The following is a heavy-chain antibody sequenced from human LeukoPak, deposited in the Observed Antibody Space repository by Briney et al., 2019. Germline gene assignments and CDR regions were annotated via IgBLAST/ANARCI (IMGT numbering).Heavy chain of an antibody. V-gene: IGHV3-53*01. CDR2: IYSGGST. Sequence: GGSLRLSCAASGFTVSSNYMSWVRQAPGKGLEWVSVIYSGGSTYYADSVKGRFTISRGNSKNTLYLQMNSLRAEDTAVYYCARVFCSSTSCYDHFDYWGQGKLVTVSS. CDR1: GFTVSSNY. D-gene: IGHD2-2*01. J-gene: IGHJ4*02. CDR3: ARVFCSSTSCYDHFDY.